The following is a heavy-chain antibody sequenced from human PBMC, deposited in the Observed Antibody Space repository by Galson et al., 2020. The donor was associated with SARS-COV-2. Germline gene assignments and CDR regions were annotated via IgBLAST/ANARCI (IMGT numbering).Heavy chain of an antibody. V-gene: IGHV4-34*01. CDR2: INHGGNT. D-gene: IGHD1-26*01. CDR3: ARGLGEPRQYYYFYMDV. Sequence: SETLSLTCTLSGGSTSGYYWSWIRQPPGKGLEWIGEINHGGNTNYSPSLKSRVTISVDTSKNQYSLKLSSVTAADTAVYYCARGLGEPRQYYYFYMDVWGKGTTVTVSS. CDR1: GGSTSGYY. J-gene: IGHJ6*03.